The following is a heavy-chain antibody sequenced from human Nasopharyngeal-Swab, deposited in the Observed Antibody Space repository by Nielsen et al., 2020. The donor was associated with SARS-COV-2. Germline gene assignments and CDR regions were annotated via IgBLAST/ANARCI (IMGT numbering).Heavy chain of an antibody. CDR1: GGSISSGSISSYY. CDR3: AREVVGGLVDS. Sequence: SETLSLTRTVSGGSISSGSISSYYWSLIRQPPGKGLGWIGYFSYTGITNYNPSLKSRVTISVDMSKNQFSLKLSSVAAADTAVYYCAREVVGGLVDSWGQGTLVTVSS. J-gene: IGHJ4*02. V-gene: IGHV4-61*01. D-gene: IGHD1-26*01. CDR2: FSYTGIT.